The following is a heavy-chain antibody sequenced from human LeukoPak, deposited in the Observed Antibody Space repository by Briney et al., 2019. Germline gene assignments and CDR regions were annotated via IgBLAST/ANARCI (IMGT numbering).Heavy chain of an antibody. CDR2: INHSGST. CDR1: GGSFSGYY. J-gene: IGHJ4*02. D-gene: IGHD6-6*01. CDR3: ARGFREQLVAGGAFDY. V-gene: IGHV4-34*01. Sequence: SETLSLTCAVYGGSFSGYYWSWIRQPPGKGLEWIGEINHSGSTNYNPSLKSRVTISVDTSKNQFSLKLSSVTAADTAVYYCARGFREQLVAGGAFDYWGQGTLVTVSS.